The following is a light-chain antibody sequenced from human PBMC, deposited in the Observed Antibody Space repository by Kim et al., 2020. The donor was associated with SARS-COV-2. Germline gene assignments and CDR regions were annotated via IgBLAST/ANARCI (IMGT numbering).Light chain of an antibody. CDR3: SSFAGSYTWV. CDR2: DVS. J-gene: IGLJ3*02. V-gene: IGLV2-11*01. Sequence: GQSVTISCTGTSSDVARYNYVSWYQQHPGKAPKVMIYDVSERPSGVPDRVSGSKSGNTASLTISGLQAEDEADYYCSSFAGSYTWVFGGGTQLTVL. CDR1: SSDVARYNY.